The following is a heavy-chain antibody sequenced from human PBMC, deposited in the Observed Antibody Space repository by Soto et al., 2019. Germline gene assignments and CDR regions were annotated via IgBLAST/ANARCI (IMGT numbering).Heavy chain of an antibody. D-gene: IGHD4-4*01. J-gene: IGHJ6*03. CDR3: TRGATVSPNSPISTHV. Sequence: GGCLRLSCAAGGFTFSGYAMSWVRQAPGKGLEWVSSISGSGGSTYYADSVKGRFTISRDNSKNPLSLQMNSLRAGDRAVYYCTRGATVSPNSPISTHVWCKAITRTV. CDR1: GFTFSGYA. V-gene: IGHV3-23*01. CDR2: ISGSGGST.